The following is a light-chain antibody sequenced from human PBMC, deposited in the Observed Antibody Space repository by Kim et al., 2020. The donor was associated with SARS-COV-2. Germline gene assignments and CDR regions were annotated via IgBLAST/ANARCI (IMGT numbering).Light chain of an antibody. Sequence: DVQMTQSPSSVSASVGDTVTITCRASQGIASWLAWYQQKPGKAPKLLIYAASALQSGVSSRFSGSGSGKEFSLTIRSLQPEDVATYFCQQSNNYPITFGQGTQLEIK. CDR2: AAS. CDR1: QGIASW. CDR3: QQSNNYPIT. V-gene: IGKV1-12*01. J-gene: IGKJ5*01.